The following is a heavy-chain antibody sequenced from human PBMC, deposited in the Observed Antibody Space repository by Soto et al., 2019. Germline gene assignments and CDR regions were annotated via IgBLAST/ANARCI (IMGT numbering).Heavy chain of an antibody. D-gene: IGHD3-16*01. CDR2: MNPDSGNT. CDR3: ARVHMGAHYFDY. Sequence: QVQLVQSGAEVKKPGASVKVSCKASGYTFTSYDINWVRQATGQGLEWMGWMNPDSGNTGYAQKFQGRVTMTRDPSISKAYMELSSLKSEDTAVYYCARVHMGAHYFDYWGQGPLVTVSS. J-gene: IGHJ4*02. V-gene: IGHV1-8*01. CDR1: GYTFTSYD.